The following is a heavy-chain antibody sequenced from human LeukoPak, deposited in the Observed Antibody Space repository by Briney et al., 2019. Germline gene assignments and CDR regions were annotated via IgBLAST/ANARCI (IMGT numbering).Heavy chain of an antibody. CDR2: TSLAGQT. CDR1: GGSISGTNW. Sequence: SETLSLTCGVSGGSISGTNWWSWVRQPPGQGLEWIGETSLAGQTNFNPSLNGRVTMSLDKSSNQLSLHLTSVTAADTATYFCSRESGPFCPFGYWGQGTLVIVSS. V-gene: IGHV4/OR15-8*02. D-gene: IGHD1-26*01. J-gene: IGHJ4*02. CDR3: SRESGPFCPFGY.